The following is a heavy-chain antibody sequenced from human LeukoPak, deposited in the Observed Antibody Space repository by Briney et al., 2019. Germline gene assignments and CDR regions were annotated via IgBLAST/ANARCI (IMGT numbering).Heavy chain of an antibody. J-gene: IGHJ4*02. CDR2: IWYDGSEK. V-gene: IGHV3-33*01. D-gene: IGHD4/OR15-4a*01. CDR3: ARAALSYGTTDCYFDY. CDR1: GFTFSTYG. Sequence: PGGSLRLSCAASGFTFSTYGMHWVRQAPGKGREWVAVIWYDGSEKYYGDPVKGRFTISRDNSKNTVYLQMSSLRAEDTAVYYCARAALSYGTTDCYFDYWGQGTLVAVSS.